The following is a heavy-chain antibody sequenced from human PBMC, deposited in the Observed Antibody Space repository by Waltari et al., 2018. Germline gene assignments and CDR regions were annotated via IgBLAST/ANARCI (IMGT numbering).Heavy chain of an antibody. V-gene: IGHV3-20*03. CDR2: INWNGGST. D-gene: IGHD3-9*01. CDR3: ARTPGDILTGPLDY. J-gene: IGHJ4*02. Sequence: QCPGKGLEWVSGINWNGGSTGYADSVKGRFTISRDNAKNSLYLQMNSLRAEDTALYYCARTPGDILTGPLDYWGQGTLVTVSS.